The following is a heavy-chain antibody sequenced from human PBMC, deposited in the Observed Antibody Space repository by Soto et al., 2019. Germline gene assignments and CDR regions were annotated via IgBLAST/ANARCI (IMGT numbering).Heavy chain of an antibody. J-gene: IGHJ5*02. CDR1: GYSFTNND. CDR3: ARMATFGSLNWFDP. Sequence: GASVKVSCKASGYSFTNNDVSWVRQATGQGLEWMGWMNPGSGVTGYAQKFQGRVTMTRDISIATAYMELSNLRSDDTAIYYCARMATFGSLNWFDPWGQGTLVTVSS. D-gene: IGHD3-16*01. CDR2: MNPGSGVT. V-gene: IGHV1-8*01.